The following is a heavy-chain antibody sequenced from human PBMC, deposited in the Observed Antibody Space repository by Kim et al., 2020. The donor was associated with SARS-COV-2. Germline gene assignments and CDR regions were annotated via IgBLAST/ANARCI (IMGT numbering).Heavy chain of an antibody. CDR2: MYYTASM. Sequence: SETLSLRCTVSGVSINNGDYYWTWVRQVPGKGLEWIGNMYYTASMHYTPSLTSRAAISADTSKNQFTLTLTSVTAADTAIYYCAGAPSGYESKFDYWGQGTLVTVSS. J-gene: IGHJ4*02. V-gene: IGHV4-30-4*01. CDR3: AGAPSGYESKFDY. D-gene: IGHD5-12*01. CDR1: GVSINNGDYY.